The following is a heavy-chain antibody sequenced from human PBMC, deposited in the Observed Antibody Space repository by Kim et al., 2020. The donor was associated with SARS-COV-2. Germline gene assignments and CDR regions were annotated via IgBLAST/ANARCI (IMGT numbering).Heavy chain of an antibody. J-gene: IGHJ6*02. D-gene: IGHD5-18*01. Sequence: ASVKVSCKASGYTFIGYYMHWVRQAPGQGLEWMGWINPNSGGTNYAQKFQGWVTMTRDTSISTAYMELSRLRSDDTAVYYCAREEYSYGFDHYYYGMDVWCQGTTVTVSS. CDR1: GYTFIGYY. V-gene: IGHV1-2*04. CDR2: INPNSGGT. CDR3: AREEYSYGFDHYYYGMDV.